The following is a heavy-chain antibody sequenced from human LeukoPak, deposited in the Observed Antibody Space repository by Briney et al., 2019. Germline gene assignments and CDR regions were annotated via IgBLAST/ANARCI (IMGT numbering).Heavy chain of an antibody. V-gene: IGHV1-8*01. CDR2: RNPNSGNT. Sequence: ASVKVSCKASGYTFTSYDINWVRHATGPGLEWMGWRNPNSGNTSYAQKFQSRVTITRDTSISTAYMEMSSLTSEDTAVYYCAVPTLQDAFDIWGQGTMVTISS. CDR3: AVPTLQDAFDI. D-gene: IGHD2-15*01. J-gene: IGHJ3*02. CDR1: GYTFTSYD.